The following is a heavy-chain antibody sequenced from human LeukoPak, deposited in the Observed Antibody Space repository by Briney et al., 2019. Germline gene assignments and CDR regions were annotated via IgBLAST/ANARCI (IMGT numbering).Heavy chain of an antibody. Sequence: PSETLSLTCAVSGGSFSGYYWSWIRQPPGKGVEWIGQIYHSGSTNYNPSLKRRVTISVDTSKNQFSLKLGSVTAADTAVYYCSRGPWGAADPGLLLRYMDVWGKGTTVTVSS. J-gene: IGHJ6*03. V-gene: IGHV4-34*01. D-gene: IGHD1-26*01. CDR2: IYHSGST. CDR1: GGSFSGYY. CDR3: SRGPWGAADPGLLLRYMDV.